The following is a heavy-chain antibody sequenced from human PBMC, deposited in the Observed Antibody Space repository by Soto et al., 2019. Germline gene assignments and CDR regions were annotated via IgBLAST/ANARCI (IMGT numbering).Heavy chain of an antibody. J-gene: IGHJ6*02. D-gene: IGHD6-6*01. CDR2: IIPIFGTA. CDR1: GGTFSSYA. V-gene: IGHV1-69*01. CDR3: ARVGDSSSSYYYYYGMDV. Sequence: QVQLVQSGAEVKKPGSSVKVSCKASGGTFSSYAISWVRQAPGQGLEWMGGIIPIFGTANYAQKFQGRVTITADESTSTAYRELSSLRSEDTAVYYCARVGDSSSSYYYYYGMDVWGHGTTVTVSS.